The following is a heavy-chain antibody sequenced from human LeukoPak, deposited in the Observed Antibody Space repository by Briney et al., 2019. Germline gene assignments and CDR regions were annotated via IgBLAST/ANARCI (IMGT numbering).Heavy chain of an antibody. D-gene: IGHD3-10*01. CDR3: AREGRFGELLYIFDY. CDR1: GGSISYYF. V-gene: IGHV4-59*12. J-gene: IGHJ4*02. CDR2: IYYTGGT. Sequence: SETLSLTCTVSGGSISYYFWSWIRQPPGKGLEWIAYIYYTGGTDYNPSLKSRVTISVDTSKNQFSLKLSSVTAADTAVYYCAREGRFGELLYIFDYWGQGTLVTVSS.